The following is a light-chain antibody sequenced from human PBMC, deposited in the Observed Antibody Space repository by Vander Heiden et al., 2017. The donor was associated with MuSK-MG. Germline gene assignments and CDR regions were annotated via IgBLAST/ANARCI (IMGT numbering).Light chain of an antibody. Sequence: DIQLTQSPSFLSASVGDRVTITCRASQGISSYLAWYQQKPGKAPKLLIYAASTLQSGVPSRFSRSGSGTEFTLTMSSLQPEDFATYYCQRLTSYGYTFGQGTKLEIK. CDR1: QGISSY. J-gene: IGKJ2*01. CDR3: QRLTSYGYT. CDR2: AAS. V-gene: IGKV1-9*01.